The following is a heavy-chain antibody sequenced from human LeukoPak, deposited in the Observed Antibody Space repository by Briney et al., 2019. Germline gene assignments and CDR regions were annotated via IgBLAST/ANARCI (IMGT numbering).Heavy chain of an antibody. CDR3: AKWREDTAMVYYFDY. CDR1: GFTFSSYA. V-gene: IGHV3-23*01. CDR2: ISGSGGST. Sequence: SGGSLRLSCAASGFTFSSYAMSWVRQAPGKGLEWVSAISGSGGSTYYADSVKGRFTISRDNSKNTLYLQMNSLRAEDTAVYYCAKWREDTAMVYYFDYWGQGTLVTVSS. D-gene: IGHD5-18*01. J-gene: IGHJ4*02.